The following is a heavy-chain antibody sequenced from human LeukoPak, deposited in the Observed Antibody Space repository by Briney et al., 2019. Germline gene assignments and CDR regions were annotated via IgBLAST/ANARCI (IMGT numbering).Heavy chain of an antibody. CDR1: GFTVTTLA. CDR2: IGESDGRT. J-gene: IGHJ4*02. CDR3: ARGEYYYDD. D-gene: IGHD3-10*01. V-gene: IGHV3-23*01. Sequence: GGSLRLSCAASGFTVTTLAVTWVRQAPGKGLEWVSVIGESDGRTYYADSVKGRFTISRDNAKNSLYLQMNSLRAEDTAVYYCARGEYYYDDSGQGALVTVSS.